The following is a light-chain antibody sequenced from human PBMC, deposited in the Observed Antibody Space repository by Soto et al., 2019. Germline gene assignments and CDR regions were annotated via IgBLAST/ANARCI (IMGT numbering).Light chain of an antibody. V-gene: IGKV3-11*01. CDR2: DAS. J-gene: IGKJ5*01. Sequence: IVLTQSPGTLSLSPGERATLSCRASQSIGDYLAWYQHKAAQAPRLLIYDASKRATGIPARFNGSGCGTDFTLTISTLEPEDFAVYYCQQYRMSPNTFGQGRRLEMK. CDR3: QQYRMSPNT. CDR1: QSIGDY.